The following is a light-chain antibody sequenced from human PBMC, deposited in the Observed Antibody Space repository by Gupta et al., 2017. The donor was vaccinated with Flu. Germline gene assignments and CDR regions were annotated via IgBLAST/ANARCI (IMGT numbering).Light chain of an antibody. CDR3: AAWDDSLNGHYV. CDR2: GNN. CDR1: SSNIGSNT. V-gene: IGLV1-44*01. J-gene: IGLJ1*01. Sequence: QSVLAQPPSASGTPGQRVTISCSGSSSNIGSNTVNWYQQDPGTAPKLLIYGNNQRPSGVPDRFSGSKSGTSASLAISGLQSEDEADYYCAAWDDSLNGHYVFGTGTKVTVL.